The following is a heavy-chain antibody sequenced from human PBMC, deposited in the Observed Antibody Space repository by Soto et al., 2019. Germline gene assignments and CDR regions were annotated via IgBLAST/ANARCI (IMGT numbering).Heavy chain of an antibody. J-gene: IGHJ4*02. D-gene: IGHD5-12*01. CDR1: GGSISSDY. CDR3: ARDSVGSGYD. Sequence: QVQLQESGPGLVKPSETLSLTCTVSGGSISSDYWSWIRQPPGKRLEWIGYIYYSGYTNYNPSLKSRVTTSVATSKNHFSLDLRSVPAADTAVYYCARDSVGSGYDWGQGTLVTVSS. CDR2: IYYSGYT. V-gene: IGHV4-59*01.